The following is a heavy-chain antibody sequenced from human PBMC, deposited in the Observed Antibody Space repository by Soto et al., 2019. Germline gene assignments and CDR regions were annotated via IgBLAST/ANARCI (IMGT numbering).Heavy chain of an antibody. D-gene: IGHD2-15*01. CDR2: ISHGENKK. Sequence: GGSLRLSCAASRFSFSDYGLDCVRQAPGKGLEWVASISHGENKKSYSDSVKGRFIISRDNSKKMLYMQLNSLRTEDTAMYYCAKDWVGGSNRYQLDYWGQGTMVTVSS. CDR3: AKDWVGGSNRYQLDY. J-gene: IGHJ4*02. V-gene: IGHV3-30*18. CDR1: RFSFSDYG.